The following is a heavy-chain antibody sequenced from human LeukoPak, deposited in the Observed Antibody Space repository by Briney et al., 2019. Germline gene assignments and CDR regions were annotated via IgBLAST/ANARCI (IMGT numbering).Heavy chain of an antibody. D-gene: IGHD6-13*01. J-gene: IGHJ4*02. CDR3: ARGSAATSNYYFDY. CDR1: GYTFTGYY. Sequence: ASVKVSCKASGYTFTGYYMHWVRQAPGQGLEWMGWINPNSGGTNYAQKFQGRVTMTRDTSISTAYMELSRLRSDDTAVYYCARGSAATSNYYFDYWGQGTLVTVSS. CDR2: INPNSGGT. V-gene: IGHV1-2*02.